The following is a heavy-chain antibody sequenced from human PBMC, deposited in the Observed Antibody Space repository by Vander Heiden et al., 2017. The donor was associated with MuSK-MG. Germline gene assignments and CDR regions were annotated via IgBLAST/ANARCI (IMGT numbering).Heavy chain of an antibody. CDR1: GFSLSNARMG. J-gene: IGHJ4*02. D-gene: IGHD1-1*01. Sequence: QVTLKESGPVLLKPTETLTLTCTVSGFSLSNARMGVSWIRQPPGKALEWLAHILSNDEKSYSTSLKSRLTISKDTSKSQVVLTMTNMDPVDTATYYCARIRETISDSPPTWVFDYWGQGTLVTVSS. CDR2: ILSNDEK. CDR3: ARIRETISDSPPTWVFDY. V-gene: IGHV2-26*01.